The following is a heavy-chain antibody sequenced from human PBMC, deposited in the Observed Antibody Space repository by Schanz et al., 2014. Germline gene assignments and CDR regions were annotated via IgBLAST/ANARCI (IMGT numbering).Heavy chain of an antibody. CDR1: GFTSSNAW. CDR3: AAHETLSTTACYPS. J-gene: IGHJ4*02. D-gene: IGHD2-2*01. Sequence: EVQLVESGGGLVKPGGSLRLSCAASGFTSSNAWMSWVRQAPGKGLEWVANINQDGSDKSYVDSVKGRFTISRDNAKNSLYLQMTGLRAEDTAVYYCAAHETLSTTACYPSWGQGTLVAVSS. V-gene: IGHV3-7*03. CDR2: INQDGSDK.